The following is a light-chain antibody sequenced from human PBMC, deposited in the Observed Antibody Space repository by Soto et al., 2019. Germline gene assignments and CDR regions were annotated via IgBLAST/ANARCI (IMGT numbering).Light chain of an antibody. CDR2: AAS. V-gene: IGKV1-39*01. Sequence: IQRTQSPSSLSASVGDRVTITCLASQSIANYLNWYQQKPGKAPKLLIYAASTLESGVPSRFSGSGSGTDFTLTISSLQPEDFATYYCQQSYNKPKTFGQGTKVDIK. CDR3: QQSYNKPKT. J-gene: IGKJ1*01. CDR1: QSIANY.